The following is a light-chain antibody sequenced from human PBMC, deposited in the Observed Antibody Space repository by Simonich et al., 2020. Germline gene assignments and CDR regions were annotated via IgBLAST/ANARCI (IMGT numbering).Light chain of an antibody. CDR3: CSYAGSSTLV. CDR2: EGS. CDR1: SSDVGGYNY. V-gene: IGLV2-23*01. Sequence: QSALTQPRSVSGSPGQSVTISCTGTSSDVGGYNYVSWYQQNPGKAPKLMIYEGSKRPSGVSNLFSGSKSGNTAALTISGLQAEDEVDYYCCSYAGSSTLVFGGGTKLTVL. J-gene: IGLJ3*02.